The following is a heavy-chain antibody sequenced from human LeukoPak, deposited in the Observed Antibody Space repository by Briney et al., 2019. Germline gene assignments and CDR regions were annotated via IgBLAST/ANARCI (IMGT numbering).Heavy chain of an antibody. CDR2: IKSKTEGGTT. J-gene: IGHJ4*02. D-gene: IGHD3-22*01. Sequence: PGGSLRLSCAASEFTFSSAWMSWVRQAPGKGLEWVGRIKSKTEGGTTDYAAPVKGRFTISRDDSKNTLYLQMNSLKTEDTAVYYCTTRHYYDNPFDYWGQGTPVTVSS. CDR3: TTRHYYDNPFDY. V-gene: IGHV3-15*01. CDR1: EFTFSSAW.